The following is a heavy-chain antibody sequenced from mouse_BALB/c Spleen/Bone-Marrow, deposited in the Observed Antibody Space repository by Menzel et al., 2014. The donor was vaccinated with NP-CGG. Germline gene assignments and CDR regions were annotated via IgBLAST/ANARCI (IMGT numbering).Heavy chain of an antibody. CDR1: GYTFTSYT. CDR3: ARGRRYGGLYYFDY. D-gene: IGHD2-14*01. J-gene: IGHJ2*01. Sequence: VHLVESGAELARPGASVKMSCKASGYTFTSYTMHWVKQRPGQGLEWIGYINPSSGYTNYNQKFKDKATLTADKSSSTAYMQLSSLTSEDSAVYYCARGRRYGGLYYFDYWGQGTTLTVSS. CDR2: INPSSGYT. V-gene: IGHV1-4*01.